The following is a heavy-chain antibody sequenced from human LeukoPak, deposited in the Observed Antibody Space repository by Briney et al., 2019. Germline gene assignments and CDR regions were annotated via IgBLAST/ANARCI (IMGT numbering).Heavy chain of an antibody. D-gene: IGHD3-3*01. CDR1: GYTFTSYG. J-gene: IGHJ4*02. CDR3: ARGDASFGVVIVPTDY. CDR2: INTNAGNP. Sequence: GASVKVSCKASGYTFTSYGISWVRQAPGQGLEWMGWINTNAGNPTYAQGFTGRFVFSLDTSVSTAYLQISSLKAEDTAVYYCARGDASFGVVIVPTDYWGQGTLVTVSS. V-gene: IGHV7-4-1*02.